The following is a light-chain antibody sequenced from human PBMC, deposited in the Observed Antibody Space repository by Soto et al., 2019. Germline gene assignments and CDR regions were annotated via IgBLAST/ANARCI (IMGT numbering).Light chain of an antibody. V-gene: IGKV3-15*01. Sequence: EIVMTQSPATLSVSPGEGVTLSCRASQSVSSDLAWYQQKPGQSPRLLMYGASTRATAIPARFSGGRSGTEFTLTISSLQSEDVAIYYCQQYHDWPPITFGPGTKVDIK. CDR1: QSVSSD. CDR2: GAS. CDR3: QQYHDWPPIT. J-gene: IGKJ3*01.